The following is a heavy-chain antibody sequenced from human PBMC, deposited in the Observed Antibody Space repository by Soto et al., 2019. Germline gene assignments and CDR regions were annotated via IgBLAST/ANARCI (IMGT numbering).Heavy chain of an antibody. D-gene: IGHD1-26*01. J-gene: IGHJ4*02. CDR3: ARGKSGSYALDY. V-gene: IGHV3-30-3*01. CDR1: GFTFSSYD. Sequence: QVQLVESGGGVVQPGRSLRLSCVSSGFTFSSYDVHWVRQAPGKGLEWVALISFDGNRKYYAESVKGRFTVSRDNSKNRLYVEVNSLRPEDTAVYYCARGKSGSYALDYWGQGTLVTVSS. CDR2: ISFDGNRK.